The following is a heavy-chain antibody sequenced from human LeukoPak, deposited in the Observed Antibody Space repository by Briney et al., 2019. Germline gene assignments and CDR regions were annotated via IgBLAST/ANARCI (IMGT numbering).Heavy chain of an antibody. V-gene: IGHV1-69*06. CDR2: IIPIFGTA. D-gene: IGHD1-26*01. CDR3: ARDNVVGATSNFDY. CDR1: GGTFSSYA. J-gene: IGHJ4*02. Sequence: SVKVSCTASGGTFSSYAISWVRQAPGQGLEWMGGIIPIFGTANYAQKFQGRVTITADKSTSTAYMELSSLRSEDTAVYYCARDNVVGATSNFDYWGQGTLVTVSS.